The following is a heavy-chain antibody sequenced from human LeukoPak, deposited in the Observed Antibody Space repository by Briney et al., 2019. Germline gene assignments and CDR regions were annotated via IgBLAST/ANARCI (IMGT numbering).Heavy chain of an antibody. CDR3: ARAPRYYYMDV. V-gene: IGHV3-53*01. CDR2: IYSGGST. Sequence: GGSLRLSCAASGFNFTSYSMNWVRQAPGKGLEWVSVIYSGGSTYYADSVKGRFTISRDNSKNTLYLQMNSLRAEDTAVYYCARAPRYYYMDVWGKGTTVTVSS. J-gene: IGHJ6*03. CDR1: GFNFTSYS.